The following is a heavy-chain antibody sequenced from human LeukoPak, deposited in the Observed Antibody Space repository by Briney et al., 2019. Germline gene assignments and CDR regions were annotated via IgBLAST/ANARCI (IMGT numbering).Heavy chain of an antibody. J-gene: IGHJ4*02. Sequence: GGSLRLSCAASGFTFNNYAMSWVRQAPGKGLEWVSAISGSGGATYYADSVKGRFTISRDNSKNTLYLQMNSLRAEDTALYYCASLDYFDSSDYGDYWGQGTLVAVSS. CDR3: ASLDYFDSSDYGDY. CDR2: ISGSGGAT. CDR1: GFTFNNYA. D-gene: IGHD3-22*01. V-gene: IGHV3-23*01.